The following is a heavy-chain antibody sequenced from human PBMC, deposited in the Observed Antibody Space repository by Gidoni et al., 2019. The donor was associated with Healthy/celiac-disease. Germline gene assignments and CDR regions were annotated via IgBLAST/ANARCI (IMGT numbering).Heavy chain of an antibody. CDR2: TRNKANSYTT. CDR1: GFTFSDHY. D-gene: IGHD2-2*01. CDR3: AREYCSSTSCYRPGFDY. V-gene: IGHV3-72*01. J-gene: IGHJ4*02. Sequence: EVQLVESGGGLVQPGGSLRLSCAAAGFTFSDHYMDWVRQAPGKGLEWVGRTRNKANSYTTEYAASVKGRFTISRDESKNSLYLQMNSLKTEDTAVYYCAREYCSSTSCYRPGFDYWGQGTLVTVSS.